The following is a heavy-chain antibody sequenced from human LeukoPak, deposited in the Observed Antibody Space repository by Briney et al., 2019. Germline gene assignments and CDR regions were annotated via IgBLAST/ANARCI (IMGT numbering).Heavy chain of an antibody. CDR3: ARIHRYCSGGACYVLDN. D-gene: IGHD2-15*01. V-gene: IGHV4-59*02. CDR2: VYYSGST. J-gene: IGHJ4*02. CDR1: GGSVSGYY. Sequence: SETLSLTCVVSGGSVSGYYWGRIRQPPGRGLEWIGYVYYSGSTNYNPSFKSRITISVDTSRNQFSLQLSSVTAADTAVYYCARIHRYCSGGACYVLDNWGQGTLVAVSS.